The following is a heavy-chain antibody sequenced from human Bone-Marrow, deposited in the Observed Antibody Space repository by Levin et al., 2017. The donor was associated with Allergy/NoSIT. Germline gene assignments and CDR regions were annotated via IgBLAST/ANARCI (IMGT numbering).Heavy chain of an antibody. CDR2: IYWDDDK. CDR3: ARPQYYDILTGYFGRNSQFDY. Sequence: SGPTLVKPTQTLTLTCTFSGFSLSTSGVGVGWIRQPPGKALEWLALIYWDDDKRYSPSLKSRLTITKDTAKNQVVLTMTNMDPEDTATYYCARPQYYDILTGYFGRNSQFDYWGQGTLVTVSS. V-gene: IGHV2-5*02. D-gene: IGHD3-9*01. J-gene: IGHJ4*02. CDR1: GFSLSTSGVG.